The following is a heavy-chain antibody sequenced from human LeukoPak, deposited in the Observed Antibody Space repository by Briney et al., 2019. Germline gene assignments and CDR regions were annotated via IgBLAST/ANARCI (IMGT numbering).Heavy chain of an antibody. D-gene: IGHD1-26*01. J-gene: IGHJ4*02. CDR1: GGSISSYY. CDR2: IYYVGST. Sequence: TLSLTCTVSGGSISSYYWSWIRQPPGKGLEWIGYIYYVGSTNYNPSLKSRVTTSVDRSKNLFSLKLSSVTAADTAVYYCARGSYSVDYWGQGTLVPGPS. V-gene: IGHV4-59*01. CDR3: ARGSYSVDY.